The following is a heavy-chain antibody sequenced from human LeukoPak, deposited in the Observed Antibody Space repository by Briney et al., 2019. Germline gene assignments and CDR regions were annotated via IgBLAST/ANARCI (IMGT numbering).Heavy chain of an antibody. CDR1: GGSISSYY. Sequence: SETLSLTCTVSGGSISSYYWSWIRQPPGKGLEWIGYIYYSGSTNYNPSLKSRVTISVDTSKNQFSLKLSSVTAADTAVYYCASRNCSSTSCYYDYYYYMDVWGKGTTVTVSS. J-gene: IGHJ6*03. CDR3: ASRNCSSTSCYYDYYYYMDV. V-gene: IGHV4-59*01. CDR2: IYYSGST. D-gene: IGHD2-2*01.